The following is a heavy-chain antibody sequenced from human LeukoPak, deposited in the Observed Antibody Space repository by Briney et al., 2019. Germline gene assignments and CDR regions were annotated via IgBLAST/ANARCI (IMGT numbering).Heavy chain of an antibody. CDR3: ARDNKITMVRGAIAY. CDR2: ISAYNGNT. CDR1: GYTFTSYG. J-gene: IGHJ4*02. Sequence: ASVKVSCKASGYTFTSYGISWVRQAPGQGLEWMGWISAYNGNTNYAQKLQGRVTMTTDTSTSTAYMELRSLRSDDTAVYYCARDNKITMVRGAIAYWGQGTLVTVSS. V-gene: IGHV1-18*01. D-gene: IGHD3-10*01.